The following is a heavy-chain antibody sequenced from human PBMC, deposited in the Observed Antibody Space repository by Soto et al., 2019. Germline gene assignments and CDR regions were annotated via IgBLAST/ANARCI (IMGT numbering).Heavy chain of an antibody. J-gene: IGHJ4*02. V-gene: IGHV3-15*07. CDR3: SHGYYQYFNS. CDR1: GVTLTDVW. Sequence: PGGSLRLSCAVSGVTLTDVWMNWVRQAPGKGPEWVGRIKSKTDGGTTDYAAPVKGRFTISRDDSQNILYLQMNSLKSEDTAVYYCSHGYYQYFNSWGQGTLVTVSS. CDR2: IKSKTDGGTT. D-gene: IGHD5-18*01.